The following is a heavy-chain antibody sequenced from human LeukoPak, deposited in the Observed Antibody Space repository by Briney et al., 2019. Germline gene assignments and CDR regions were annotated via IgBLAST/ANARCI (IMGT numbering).Heavy chain of an antibody. Sequence: PGGCLSLSCAASGFTVSSNYMSWVRQAPGKGLEWVSSISSSGSYKYYADSVKGRFTISRDNVKNSLYLQMNSLGDEDTAVYYCAREIEEAFDIWGQGTMVTVSS. V-gene: IGHV3-21*01. CDR2: ISSSGSYK. CDR3: AREIEEAFDI. J-gene: IGHJ3*02. CDR1: GFTVSSNY.